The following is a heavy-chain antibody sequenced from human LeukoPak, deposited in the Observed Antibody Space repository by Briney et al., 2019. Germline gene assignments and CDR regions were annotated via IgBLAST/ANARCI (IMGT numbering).Heavy chain of an antibody. J-gene: IGHJ4*02. CDR1: GGTFSSYA. D-gene: IGHD2-2*01. Sequence: GASVKVSCKVSGGTFSSYAISWVRQAPGQGLEWMGGIIPIFGTANYAQKFQGRVTITADESTSTAYMELSSLRSEDTAVYYCARPRVKCSSTSCLFDYWGQGTLVTVSS. CDR2: IIPIFGTA. CDR3: ARPRVKCSSTSCLFDY. V-gene: IGHV1-69*01.